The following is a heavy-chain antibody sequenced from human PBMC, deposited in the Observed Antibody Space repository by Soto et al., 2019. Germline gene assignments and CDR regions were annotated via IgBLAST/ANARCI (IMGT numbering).Heavy chain of an antibody. J-gene: IGHJ6*03. CDR1: GGSISSYY. D-gene: IGHD3-3*01. Sequence: QLQLQESGPGLVKPSETLSLTCTVSGGSISSYYWSWIRQPPGQGLEWIGYIYYSGSTNYNPSLKCRVAISVDPSQNQFSLKLSSVTAAHTAVYYCARNLHSFWSGYPTPYYYYYYMDVWGKGTTVTVAS. CDR3: ARNLHSFWSGYPTPYYYYYYMDV. CDR2: IYYSGST. V-gene: IGHV4-59*01.